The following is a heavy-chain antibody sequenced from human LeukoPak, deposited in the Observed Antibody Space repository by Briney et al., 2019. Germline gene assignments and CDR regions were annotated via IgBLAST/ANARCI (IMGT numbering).Heavy chain of an antibody. J-gene: IGHJ5*02. CDR3: ARDSSSWNRGWFDP. CDR2: VYYTGST. CDR1: GGSFSGYY. V-gene: IGHV4-59*01. D-gene: IGHD6-13*01. Sequence: SETLSLTCAVYGGSFSGYYWSWIRQSPGKGLEWIGYVYYTGSTNYNPSLKSRVTISVDTSKNQFSLKLSSVTAADTAVYYCARDSSSWNRGWFDPWGQGTLVTVSS.